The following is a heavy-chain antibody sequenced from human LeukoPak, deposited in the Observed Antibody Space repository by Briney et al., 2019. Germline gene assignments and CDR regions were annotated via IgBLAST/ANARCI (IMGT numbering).Heavy chain of an antibody. V-gene: IGHV3-74*01. CDR1: GFTFSSYR. CDR3: SRGDYYDSSGYYHYYYYCMDV. D-gene: IGHD3-22*01. Sequence: GGSLRLSCAASGFTFSSYRMHWVRQAPGKGLVWVSQINTDGSSTSYADSVKGRFTISRDNAKNTLYLQMNTLRAEDTAVYYCSRGDYYDSSGYYHYYYYCMDVWGKGTTVTISS. J-gene: IGHJ6*03. CDR2: INTDGSST.